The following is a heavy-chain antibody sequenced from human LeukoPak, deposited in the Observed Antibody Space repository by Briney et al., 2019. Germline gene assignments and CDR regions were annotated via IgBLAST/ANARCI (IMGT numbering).Heavy chain of an antibody. CDR2: IYYSGST. D-gene: IGHD4/OR15-4a*01. Sequence: SETLSLTCTVSGGSISGYYWSWIRQPPGKGLEWIGYIYYSGSTNYNPSLKSRVTILVDTSKNQFSLKLSSVTAADTAVYYCARDQRGTIGYWGQGTLVTVSS. CDR3: ARDQRGTIGY. CDR1: GGSISGYY. J-gene: IGHJ4*02. V-gene: IGHV4-59*01.